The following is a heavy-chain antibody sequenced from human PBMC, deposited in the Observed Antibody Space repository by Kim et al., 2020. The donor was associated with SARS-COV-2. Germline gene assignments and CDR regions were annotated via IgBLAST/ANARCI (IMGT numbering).Heavy chain of an antibody. D-gene: IGHD2-15*01. CDR1: GFSFTTNW. Sequence: GGSLRLSCVVSGFSFTTNWMSWVRQAPGKRLEWVAKIKEDGTEKYYGYSVEGRFTISRDNAKNSLYLQMNSLSAEDTAVYYCARDRRYSLDYWGQGTLVTDSS. CDR3: ARDRRYSLDY. CDR2: IKEDGTEK. V-gene: IGHV3-7*01. J-gene: IGHJ4*02.